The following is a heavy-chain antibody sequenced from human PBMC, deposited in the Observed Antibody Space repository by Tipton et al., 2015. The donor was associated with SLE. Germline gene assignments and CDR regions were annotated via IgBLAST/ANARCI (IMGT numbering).Heavy chain of an antibody. Sequence: SLRLSCAASGFTFDDYAMHWVRQAPGKGLEWVSGISWNSGSIGYADSVKGRFTISRDNAKNSLYLQMNSLRAEDTALYYCAKDQRLLWFEYYFDYWGQGTLVTVSS. V-gene: IGHV3-9*01. CDR2: ISWNSGSI. D-gene: IGHD3-10*01. CDR1: GFTFDDYA. J-gene: IGHJ4*02. CDR3: AKDQRLLWFEYYFDY.